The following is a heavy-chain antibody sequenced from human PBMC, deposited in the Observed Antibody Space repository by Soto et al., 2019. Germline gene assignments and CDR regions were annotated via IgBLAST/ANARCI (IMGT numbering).Heavy chain of an antibody. D-gene: IGHD3-10*01. J-gene: IGHJ5*02. CDR2: INAGNGNT. CDR3: ARVALSGGSGHRFDP. V-gene: IGHV1-3*01. CDR1: GYTFTAYN. Sequence: QVQLVQSGAEVKEPGASVRISCKAFGYTFTAYNIHWLRQAPGQGLECMGWINAGNGNTRSSRKFQVRVIITRYTSATTAYREVDSLRSEDTALSYCARVALSGGSGHRFDPWGQGALLTVSS.